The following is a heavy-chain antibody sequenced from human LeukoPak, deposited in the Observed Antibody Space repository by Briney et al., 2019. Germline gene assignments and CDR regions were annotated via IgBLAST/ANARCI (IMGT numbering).Heavy chain of an antibody. Sequence: SETLSLTCAVYGGSFSGYYWSWIRQPAGKGLEWIGRIYTSGSTNYNPSLKSRVTISVDTSKNQFSLKLSSVTAADTAVYYCARGHVVVPAAIGGFYWFDPWGQGTLVTVSS. CDR1: GGSFSGYY. J-gene: IGHJ5*02. CDR3: ARGHVVVPAAIGGFYWFDP. V-gene: IGHV4-59*10. CDR2: IYTSGST. D-gene: IGHD2-2*01.